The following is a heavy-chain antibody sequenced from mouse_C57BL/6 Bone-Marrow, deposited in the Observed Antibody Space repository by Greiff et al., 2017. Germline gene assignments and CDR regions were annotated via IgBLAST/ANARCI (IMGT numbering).Heavy chain of an antibody. Sequence: EVKLMESGAELVRPGASVKLSCTASGFNIKDDYMHWVKQRPEQGLEWIGWIDPENGDTEYASKFQGKATITADTSSNTAYLQLSSLTSEDTAVYYCTTLDYYGSEAWFAYGGQGTLVTVSA. D-gene: IGHD1-1*01. CDR1: GFNIKDDY. V-gene: IGHV14-4*01. CDR2: IDPENGDT. CDR3: TTLDYYGSEAWFAY. J-gene: IGHJ3*01.